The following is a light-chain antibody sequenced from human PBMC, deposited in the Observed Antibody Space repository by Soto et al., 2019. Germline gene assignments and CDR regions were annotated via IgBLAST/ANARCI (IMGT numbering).Light chain of an antibody. Sequence: EVVMTQSPATLSVSPGERATVSCRASQSVSSNLAWYQQKPGQAPRLLIYGTSTRATGTPARFSGSGSGTEFTLTISSLQSEDLAVYYCQQYNNWWTFGQGTKVQIK. CDR3: QQYNNWWT. V-gene: IGKV3-15*01. J-gene: IGKJ1*01. CDR2: GTS. CDR1: QSVSSN.